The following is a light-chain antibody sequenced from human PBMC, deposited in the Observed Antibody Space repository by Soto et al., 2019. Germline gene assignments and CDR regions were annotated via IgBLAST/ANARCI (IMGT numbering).Light chain of an antibody. Sequence: EIVMTQSPATLSLSPGERATLSCRASQSVSSNLACYQQKPGQAPRLLIYGASTRATGIPARFSGSGSGTEFTLTISSLQSEDFAVYYCQQYNNWAPWEFTFGPGTKVDIK. V-gene: IGKV3-15*01. CDR3: QQYNNWAPWEFT. CDR1: QSVSSN. J-gene: IGKJ3*01. CDR2: GAS.